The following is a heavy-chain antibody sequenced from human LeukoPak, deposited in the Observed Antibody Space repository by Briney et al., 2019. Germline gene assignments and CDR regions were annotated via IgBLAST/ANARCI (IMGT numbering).Heavy chain of an antibody. V-gene: IGHV4-59*11. J-gene: IGHJ4*02. CDR2: VYYNGLT. CDR1: GGSISPHY. D-gene: IGHD4-17*01. Sequence: SETLSLTCTVSGGSISPHYWTWIRQTPGKGLEWIGYVYYNGLTSYNASLRSRLILSVDTARNQVSLKLTSVTAADTAVYYCTRERSTVTFDYWGQGTLSPSPQ. CDR3: TRERSTVTFDY.